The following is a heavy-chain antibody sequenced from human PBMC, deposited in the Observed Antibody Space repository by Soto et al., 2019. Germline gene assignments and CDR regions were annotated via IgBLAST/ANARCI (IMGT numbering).Heavy chain of an antibody. CDR3: ARHGFGSLHGLVDV. Sequence: QVQLQESGPGLVKPSETLSLTCTVSGGSITNYYCSWFRQPPGKGLEWIGYIKYNGDSAYNLSLQSRVTMSMDTSKTQFSLMLESVTATDTAVYYCARHGFGSLHGLVDVWGQGTTVIVSS. CDR2: IKYNGDS. J-gene: IGHJ6*02. D-gene: IGHD3-10*01. CDR1: GGSITNYY. V-gene: IGHV4-59*08.